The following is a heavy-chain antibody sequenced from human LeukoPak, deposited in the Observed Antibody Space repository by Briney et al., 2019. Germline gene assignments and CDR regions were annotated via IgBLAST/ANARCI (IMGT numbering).Heavy chain of an antibody. CDR2: MNPNSGNT. CDR1: GYTFTGYY. CDR3: ARGDSGYEKTNYYYYYYMDV. D-gene: IGHD5-12*01. V-gene: IGHV1-8*03. Sequence: ASVKVSCKASGYTFTGYYMHWVRQAPGQGLEWMGWMNPNSGNTGYAQKFQGRVTITRNTSISTAYMELSSLRSEDTAVYYCARGDSGYEKTNYYYYYYMDVWGKGTTVTVSS. J-gene: IGHJ6*03.